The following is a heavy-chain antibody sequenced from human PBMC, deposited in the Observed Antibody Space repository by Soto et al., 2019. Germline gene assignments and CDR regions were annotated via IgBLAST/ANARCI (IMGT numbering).Heavy chain of an antibody. CDR2: INPSGGST. J-gene: IGHJ3*02. CDR3: ATQMAKLRYFDWLNYFDAFDI. V-gene: IGHV1-46*03. D-gene: IGHD3-9*01. CDR1: GYTFTSYY. Sequence: ASVKVSCKASGYTFTSYYMHWVRQAPGQGLEWMGIINPSGGSTSYAQKFQGRVTMTRDTSTSTVYMELSSLRSEDTAVYYCATQMAKLRYFDWLNYFDAFDIWGQGTMVTVSS.